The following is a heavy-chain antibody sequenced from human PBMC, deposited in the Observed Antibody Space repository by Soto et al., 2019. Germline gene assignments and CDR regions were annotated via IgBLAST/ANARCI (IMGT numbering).Heavy chain of an antibody. Sequence: EVQLLESGGGLVQPGGSRRLSCAGSGFTFNNFHITWVRHVPGKGLEWVSSISDSASDTFYADSVRGRFAISRDNSKSTLYLQMNSLRVDDTAIYYCGKTTYSRSWYFWGQGTLVTVSS. CDR2: ISDSASDT. D-gene: IGHD6-13*01. J-gene: IGHJ4*02. CDR3: GKTTYSRSWYF. CDR1: GFTFNNFH. V-gene: IGHV3-23*01.